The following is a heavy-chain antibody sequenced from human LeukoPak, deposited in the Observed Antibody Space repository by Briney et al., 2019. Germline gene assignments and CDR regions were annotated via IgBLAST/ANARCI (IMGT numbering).Heavy chain of an antibody. CDR1: GGSISSYY. D-gene: IGHD3-3*01. V-gene: IGHV4-4*07. CDR2: IYTSGST. Sequence: SETLSLTCTVSGGSISSYYWSWIRQPAGKGLEWIGRIYTSGSTNYNPSLKSRVTMSVDTSKNQFSLKLSSVTAADTAVYYCARENYDFWSGCPGFDYWGQGTLVTVSS. CDR3: ARENYDFWSGCPGFDY. J-gene: IGHJ4*02.